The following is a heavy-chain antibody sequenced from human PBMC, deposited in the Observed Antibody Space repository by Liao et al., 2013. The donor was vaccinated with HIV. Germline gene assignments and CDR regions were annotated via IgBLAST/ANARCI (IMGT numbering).Heavy chain of an antibody. Sequence: QVQLQQWGAGLLKPSETLSLTCALYGGSFGERFWAWIRQPPGKGLEWIGEVSGGGSTNYNPSLKSRVTISVDTSKNQFSLKLSSVTAADTAVYYCARAKLLWTVYYYYYMDVWGKGTTVTVSS. V-gene: IGHV4-34*01. D-gene: IGHD3/OR15-3a*01. CDR1: GGSFGERF. CDR2: VSGGGST. CDR3: ARAKLLWTVYYYYYMDV. J-gene: IGHJ6*03.